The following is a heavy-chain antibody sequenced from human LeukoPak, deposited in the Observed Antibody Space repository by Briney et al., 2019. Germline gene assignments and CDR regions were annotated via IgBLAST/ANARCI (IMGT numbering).Heavy chain of an antibody. V-gene: IGHV4-4*07. Sequence: PSETLSLTCSVSGGSINSYYWGWVRQPAGKGLEWLGRIYTTGTTNYSPSLKSRLSMSLDTSKNQFSLTLTSVTAADTAVYYCGRQGYTASYYFVDYWSTGTLVTVSS. CDR3: GRQGYTASYYFVDY. CDR1: GGSINSYY. D-gene: IGHD3-10*01. CDR2: IYTTGTT. J-gene: IGHJ4*02.